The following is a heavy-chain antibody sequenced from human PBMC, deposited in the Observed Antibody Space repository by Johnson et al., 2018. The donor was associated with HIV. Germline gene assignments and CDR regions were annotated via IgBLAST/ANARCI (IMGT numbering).Heavy chain of an antibody. J-gene: IGHJ3*02. CDR1: GFTFSSYG. CDR3: ARLPVTTNSEDAFDI. D-gene: IGHD4-17*01. Sequence: QVQLVESGGGVVQPGGSLRLSCAASGFTFSSYGMHWVRQAPGKGLEWVAFIRYDGSNKYYADSLKARFTISRDNSKNTLYLQMYSLRAEDTAIYYCARLPVTTNSEDAFDIWGQGTMVTVSS. CDR2: IRYDGSNK. V-gene: IGHV3-30*02.